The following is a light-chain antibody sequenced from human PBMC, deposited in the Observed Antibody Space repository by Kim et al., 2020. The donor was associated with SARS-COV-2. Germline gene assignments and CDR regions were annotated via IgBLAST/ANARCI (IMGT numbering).Light chain of an antibody. V-gene: IGLV3-1*01. CDR2: QDS. CDR3: QAWDSSTPV. CDR1: RLGDKY. J-gene: IGLJ1*01. Sequence: LSPGQTASLTCSGDRLGDKYACWYQQKPGQSPVLVIYQDSKRPSGIPERFSGSNSGNTATLTISGTQAMDEADYYCQAWDSSTPVFGTGTKVTVL.